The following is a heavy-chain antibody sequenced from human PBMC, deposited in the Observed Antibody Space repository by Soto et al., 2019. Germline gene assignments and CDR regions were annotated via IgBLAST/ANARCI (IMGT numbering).Heavy chain of an antibody. CDR3: ASNDRYYILTGYYRTYYSMDV. J-gene: IGHJ6*02. V-gene: IGHV4-39*01. CDR1: GGSISSTGYY. CDR2: IYYSGST. Sequence: SETLSLTCTVSGGSISSTGYYWGWIRQPPGKGLEWIGTIYYSGSTYYNPSLKSRVTISVDTSKNQFSLKLSSVTAADTAVYYCASNDRYYILTGYYRTYYSMDVWGQGTTVTVSS. D-gene: IGHD3-9*01.